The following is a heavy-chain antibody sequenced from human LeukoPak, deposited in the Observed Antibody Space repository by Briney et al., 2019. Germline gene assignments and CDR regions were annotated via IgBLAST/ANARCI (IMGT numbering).Heavy chain of an antibody. V-gene: IGHV3-33*06. CDR2: IWYDGSNK. Sequence: GRSLRLSCAASGFTFSSYGMHWVRQAPGKGLEWVAVIWYDGSNKYYADSVKGRFTISRDNSKNTLYLQMNSLGAEDTAVYYCAKEIAALGSPLLDYWGQGTLVTVSS. CDR1: GFTFSSYG. D-gene: IGHD6-13*01. CDR3: AKEIAALGSPLLDY. J-gene: IGHJ4*02.